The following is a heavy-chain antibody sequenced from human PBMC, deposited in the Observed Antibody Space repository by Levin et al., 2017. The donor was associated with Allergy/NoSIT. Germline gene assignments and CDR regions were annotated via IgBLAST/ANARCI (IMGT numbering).Heavy chain of an antibody. D-gene: IGHD2-15*01. CDR3: ARVRGAESNYYYYYMDV. CDR1: GFTFRGFE. V-gene: IGHV3-48*03. J-gene: IGHJ6*03. CDR2: ISSSATTI. Sequence: PGESLKISCAASGFTFRGFEMSWVRQAPGKGLEWLSYISSSATTIYYADSVKGRFTISRDNAKNSLFLQMNSLRAGDTAVYYCARVRGAESNYYYYYMDVWGKGTTVTVSS.